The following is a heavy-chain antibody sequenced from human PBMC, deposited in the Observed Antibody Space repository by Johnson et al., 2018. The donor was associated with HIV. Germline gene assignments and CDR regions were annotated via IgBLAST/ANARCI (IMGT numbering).Heavy chain of an antibody. CDR2: ISYDGSNK. CDR3: ARLEELLRAFDI. Sequence: QVQLVESGGGLVQPGGSLRLSCAASGFTFSSYAMHWVRQAPGKGLEWVAVISYDGSNKYYADSVTGRFTISRDNSKNTLYLQMNSLRAEDTAVYYCARLEELLRAFDIWGQGTMVTVSS. D-gene: IGHD1-26*01. CDR1: GFTFSSYA. V-gene: IGHV3-30-3*01. J-gene: IGHJ3*02.